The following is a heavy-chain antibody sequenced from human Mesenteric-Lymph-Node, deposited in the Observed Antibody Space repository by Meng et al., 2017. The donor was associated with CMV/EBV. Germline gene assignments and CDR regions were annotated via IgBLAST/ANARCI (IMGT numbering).Heavy chain of an antibody. CDR2: ISSSSSTI. J-gene: IGHJ4*02. V-gene: IGHV3-48*04. D-gene: IGHD2-2*01. CDR1: GFTFSSYA. CDR3: ATSLTYCSSSNCYRAFDN. Sequence: GGSLRLSCAASGFTFSSYAMSWVRQAPGKGLEWVSYISSSSSTIYYADSVKGRFTLSRDNAKNSLYLQMESLRAEDTAVYYCATSLTYCSSSNCYRAFDNWGQGTLVTVSS.